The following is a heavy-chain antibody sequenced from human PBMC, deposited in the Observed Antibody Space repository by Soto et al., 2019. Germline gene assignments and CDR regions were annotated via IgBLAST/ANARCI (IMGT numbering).Heavy chain of an antibody. CDR3: AHAMLYCTGGSCSTWFDS. D-gene: IGHD2-15*01. J-gene: IGHJ5*01. V-gene: IGHV2-5*02. CDR1: GFSLSTHGVG. Sequence: QITLKESGPTLVKPTQTLTLTCTFSGFSLSTHGVGVGWVRQPAGKALEWLALIYWDDDKRYSASLNSRLTITKDTPKTKVVLTMTTMDPVDTATYYCAHAMLYCTGGSCSTWFDSWGQGTLVTVSS. CDR2: IYWDDDK.